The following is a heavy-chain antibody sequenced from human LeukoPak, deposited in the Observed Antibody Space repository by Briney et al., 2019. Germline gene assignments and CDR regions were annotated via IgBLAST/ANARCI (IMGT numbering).Heavy chain of an antibody. J-gene: IGHJ4*02. CDR2: IWYDGSNK. D-gene: IGHD3-10*01. CDR3: AKDPGRVRVNYFDY. V-gene: IGHV3-33*06. CDR1: GFTFSSYG. Sequence: GGSLRLSCAASGFTFSSYGMHWVRQAPGKGLEWVAVIWYDGSNKYYADSVKGRFTISRDNSKNTLYLQMNSLRAEDTAVYYCAKDPGRVRVNYFDYWGQGTLVTVSS.